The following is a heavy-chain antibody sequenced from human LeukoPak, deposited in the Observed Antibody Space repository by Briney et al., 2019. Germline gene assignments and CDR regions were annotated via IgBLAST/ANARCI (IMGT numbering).Heavy chain of an antibody. J-gene: IGHJ4*02. V-gene: IGHV3-30*03. D-gene: IGHD6-13*01. CDR1: GFTFSSYG. Sequence: PGGSLRLSCAASGFTFSSYGMHWVRQAPGKGLEWVAVISYDGSNKYYADSVKGRFTISRDNSKNSLYLQMNSLRAEDTAVYYCARGTTAAGTDYWGQGTLVTVSS. CDR3: ARGTTAAGTDY. CDR2: ISYDGSNK.